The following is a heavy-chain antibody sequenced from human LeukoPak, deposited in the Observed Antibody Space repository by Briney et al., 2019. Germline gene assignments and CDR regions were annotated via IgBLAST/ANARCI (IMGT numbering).Heavy chain of an antibody. V-gene: IGHV7-4-1*02. J-gene: IGHJ4*02. CDR3: ARDGSGSYWNRVVDY. Sequence: ASVKVSCKASGYTFTSYGISWVRQAPGQGLEWMGWINTNTGNPTYAQGFTGRFVFSLDTSVSTAYLQISSLKAEDTAVYYCARDGSGSYWNRVVDYWGQGTLVTVTS. D-gene: IGHD1-26*01. CDR1: GYTFTSYG. CDR2: INTNTGNP.